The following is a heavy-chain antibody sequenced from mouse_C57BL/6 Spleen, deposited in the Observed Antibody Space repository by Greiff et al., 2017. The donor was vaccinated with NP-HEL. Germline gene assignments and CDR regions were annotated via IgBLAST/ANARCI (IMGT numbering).Heavy chain of an antibody. Sequence: VQLQQPGAELVKPGASVKLSCKASGYTFTSYWMHWVKQRPGQGLEWIGMIHPNSGSTNYNEKFKSKATLTVDKSSSTAYMQLSSLTSEDSAVYYCARGGAYYRSMDYWGQGTSVTVSS. J-gene: IGHJ4*01. CDR1: GYTFTSYW. CDR2: IHPNSGST. V-gene: IGHV1-64*01. D-gene: IGHD2-14*01. CDR3: ARGGAYYRSMDY.